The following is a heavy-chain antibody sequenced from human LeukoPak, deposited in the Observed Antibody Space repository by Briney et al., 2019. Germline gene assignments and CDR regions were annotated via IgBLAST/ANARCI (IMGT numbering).Heavy chain of an antibody. V-gene: IGHV4-31*03. Sequence: PSQTLSLTCTVSGGSISSGGYYWSWIRQHPGKGLEWIGYIYYSGSTYYNPSLKSRVTISVDTSKNQFSLKLSSVTAADTAVYYCARDLAARGHYYGMDVWGQGTTVTVSS. CDR1: GGSISSGGYY. CDR3: ARDLAARGHYYGMDV. J-gene: IGHJ6*02. CDR2: IYYSGST. D-gene: IGHD6-6*01.